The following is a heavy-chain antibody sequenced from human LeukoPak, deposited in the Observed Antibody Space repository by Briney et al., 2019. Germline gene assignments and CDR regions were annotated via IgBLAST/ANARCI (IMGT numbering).Heavy chain of an antibody. CDR2: IYYSGST. CDR1: GGSISSYY. Sequence: PSETPSLTCTVSGGSISSYYWSWIQQPPGKGLEWIGYIYYSGSTNYNPSLKSRVTISVDTSKNQFSLKLSSVTAADTAVYYCARFMITSSRGFDPWGQGTLVTVSS. D-gene: IGHD3-16*01. J-gene: IGHJ5*02. CDR3: ARFMITSSRGFDP. V-gene: IGHV4-59*01.